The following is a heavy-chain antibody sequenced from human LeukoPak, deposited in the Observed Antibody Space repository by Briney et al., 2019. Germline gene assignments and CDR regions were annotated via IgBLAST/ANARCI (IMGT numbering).Heavy chain of an antibody. D-gene: IGHD2-21*02. CDR2: IWYDGSLK. V-gene: IGHV3-30*19. CDR1: GFTFSSYG. J-gene: IGHJ4*02. Sequence: GRSLRLSCAASGFTFSSYGMHWVRQAPGKGLEWVAVIWYDGSLKYYLDSVKGRFTISRDNSKNTLYLQMDSLRAEDTAVYYCAPEGETGDRDGYFDFWGQGTLVTVSS. CDR3: APEGETGDRDGYFDF.